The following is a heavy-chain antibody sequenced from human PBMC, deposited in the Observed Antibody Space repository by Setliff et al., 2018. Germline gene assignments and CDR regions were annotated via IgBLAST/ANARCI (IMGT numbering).Heavy chain of an antibody. CDR1: GYAFTDNY. D-gene: IGHD3-16*01. J-gene: IGHJ3*01. V-gene: IGHV1-2*04. CDR2: INPKTGGT. CDR3: ARSDHLVVDGFDV. Sequence: GASVKVSCKTSGYAFTDNYIHWVRQAPGQGLEWMGWINPKTGGTNLAQKFKGWVSMTRDTSITTAYMELSRLTSDDMAVYFCARSDHLVVDGFDVWGQGTRGTVS.